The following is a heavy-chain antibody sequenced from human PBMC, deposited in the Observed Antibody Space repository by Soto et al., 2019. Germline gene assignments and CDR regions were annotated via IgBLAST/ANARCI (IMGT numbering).Heavy chain of an antibody. Sequence: PGESLKISCKGSGYSFTSYWIGWVRQMPGKGLEWMGIIYPGDSDTRYSPSFQGQVTISADKSISTAYLQWSSLKASDTAMYYCVRPHYDSSGYYPSGYFDYRGQGTLVTVSS. D-gene: IGHD3-22*01. CDR2: IYPGDSDT. CDR3: VRPHYDSSGYYPSGYFDY. CDR1: GYSFTSYW. V-gene: IGHV5-51*01. J-gene: IGHJ4*02.